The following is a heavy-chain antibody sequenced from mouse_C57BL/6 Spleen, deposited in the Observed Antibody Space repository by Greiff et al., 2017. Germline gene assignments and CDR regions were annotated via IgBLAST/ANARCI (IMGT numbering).Heavy chain of an antibody. CDR1: GYSITSGYY. Sequence: EVQLVESGPGLVKPSQSLSLTCSVTGYSITSGYYWNWIRQLPGNPLGWVGFISYDGSNNYNPSLKNRISLTHDTSKNQFFLQLNSVTTEDTATYYCASPYFDVWGTGTTVTVSS. CDR3: ASPYFDV. J-gene: IGHJ1*03. V-gene: IGHV3-6*01. CDR2: ISYDGSN.